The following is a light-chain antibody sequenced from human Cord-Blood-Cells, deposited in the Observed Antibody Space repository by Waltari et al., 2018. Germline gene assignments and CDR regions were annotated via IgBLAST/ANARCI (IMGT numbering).Light chain of an antibody. CDR2: DVS. CDR1: SSDVGGYNY. CDR3: SSYTSSSTWV. Sequence: QSALTQPASVSGSPRQSITISCTGTSSDVGGYNYVSWYQQHPGKAPKLMIYDVSNRPSGVSNRFSGSKSGNTASLTSSGLQAEDEADYYCSSYTSSSTWVFGGGTKLTVL. V-gene: IGLV2-14*01. J-gene: IGLJ3*02.